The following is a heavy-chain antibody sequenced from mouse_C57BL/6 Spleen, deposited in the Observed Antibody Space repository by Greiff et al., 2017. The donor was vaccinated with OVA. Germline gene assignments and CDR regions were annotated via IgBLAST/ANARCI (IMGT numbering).Heavy chain of an antibody. D-gene: IGHD1-2*01. J-gene: IGHJ4*01. CDR1: GFSLTSYG. CDR3: ARPGDYDGYYYAMDY. CDR2: IWSGGST. V-gene: IGHV2-2*01. Sequence: VQLQQSGPGLVQPSQSLSITCTVSGFSLTSYGVHWVRQSPGKGLEWLGVIWSGGSTDYNAAFISRLSISKDNSKSQVFFKMNSLQADDTAIYYWARPGDYDGYYYAMDYWGQGTSVTVSS.